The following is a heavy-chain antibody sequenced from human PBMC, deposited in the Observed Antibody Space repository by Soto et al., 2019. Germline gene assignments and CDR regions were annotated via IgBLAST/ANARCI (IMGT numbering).Heavy chain of an antibody. CDR2: IIPIFGTA. J-gene: IGHJ3*02. CDR1: GGTFSSYA. D-gene: IGHD5-18*01. CDR3: ARERGGYSYRAFDI. V-gene: IGHV1-69*01. Sequence: QVQLVQSGAEVKKPGSSVKVSCKASGGTFSSYAISWVRQAPGQGLEWMGGIIPIFGTANYAQKFQGRVTITADESTSTAYMELSSLRSEDTAVYYCARERGGYSYRAFDIWGRGRMVTVYS.